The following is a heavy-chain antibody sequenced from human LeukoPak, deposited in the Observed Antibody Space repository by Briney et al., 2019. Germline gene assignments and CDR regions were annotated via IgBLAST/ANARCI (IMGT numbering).Heavy chain of an antibody. CDR1: GFTFSSYA. D-gene: IGHD6-19*01. CDR2: ISGSGGST. J-gene: IGHJ4*02. V-gene: IGHV3-23*01. Sequence: GGSLRLSCAASGFTFSSYAMSGVRQAPGKGVEWGSAISGSGGSTYYADSVKGRFTISRDNSKNTLHLQMNSLRAEDTAVYYCARIPGSIAVAGTQYYFDYWGQGTLVTVSS. CDR3: ARIPGSIAVAGTQYYFDY.